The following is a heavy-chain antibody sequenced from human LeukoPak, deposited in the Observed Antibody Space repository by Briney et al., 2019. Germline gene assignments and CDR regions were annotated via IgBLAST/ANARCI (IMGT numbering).Heavy chain of an antibody. V-gene: IGHV4-31*03. J-gene: IGHJ5*01. CDR3: VGGGGRGHWFDS. D-gene: IGHD3-16*01. Sequence: SETLSLTCNVSGGFISSGGYYWSWIRQPPGKGLEWIGYIYYSGSTDSNPSLKSRVSISVDTSKNQFSLKLSSVTAADTAVYYCVGGGGRGHWFDSWGHGILVTVSS. CDR2: IYYSGST. CDR1: GGFISSGGYY.